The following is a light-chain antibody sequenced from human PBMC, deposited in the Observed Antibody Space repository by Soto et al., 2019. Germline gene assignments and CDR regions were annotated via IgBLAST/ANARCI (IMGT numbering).Light chain of an antibody. CDR3: SSYTSSSSNWV. V-gene: IGLV2-14*01. Sequence: QSALTQPASVSGSPGQSITISCTGTSSDVGGYNYVSWYQQHPGKAPKLMIYDVSNRHSGVSNRFSGSKSGNTASLTISGLQAEDEADYYCSSYTSSSSNWVFGGGTKLTVL. CDR1: SSDVGGYNY. CDR2: DVS. J-gene: IGLJ3*02.